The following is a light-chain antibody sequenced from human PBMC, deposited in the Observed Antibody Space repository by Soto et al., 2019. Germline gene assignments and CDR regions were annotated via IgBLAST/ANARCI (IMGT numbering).Light chain of an antibody. J-gene: IGLJ2*01. CDR2: AVS. CDR3: RSYDANANRV. V-gene: IGLV2-8*01. CDR1: SSDIGGYNY. Sequence: QSVLTQPPSASGSLGQSVTISCTGTSSDIGGYNYVSWYQQHPGKAPKLIIYAVSNRSSEVPGRFSGSKSGNTASLTVSGLLAEDEADYFCRSYDANANRVFGGGTKLTVL.